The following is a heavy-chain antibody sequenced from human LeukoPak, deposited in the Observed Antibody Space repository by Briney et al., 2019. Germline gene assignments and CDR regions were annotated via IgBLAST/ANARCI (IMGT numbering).Heavy chain of an antibody. V-gene: IGHV3-9*01. CDR1: GFTFDDYA. CDR2: ISWNSGSI. D-gene: IGHD3-3*01. Sequence: GGSLRLSCAASGFTFDDYAMHWVRQAPGKGLEWVSGISWNSGSIGYADSVKGRFTISRDNAKNSLYLQMNSLRAEDTALYYCAKDLGGRFLEWLLDYWGQGTLVTVSS. J-gene: IGHJ4*02. CDR3: AKDLGGRFLEWLLDY.